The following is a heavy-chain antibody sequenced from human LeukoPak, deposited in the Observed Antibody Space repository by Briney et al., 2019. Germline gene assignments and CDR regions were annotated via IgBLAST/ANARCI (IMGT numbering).Heavy chain of an antibody. Sequence: GGSLRLSCAASGFTFSRYSMNWVRQAPGKGLEWVSYISSGSSTIYCADSVKGRFTISRDNAKNSLYLQMNSLRAEDTAVYYCAELGITMIGGVWGKGTTVTISS. CDR2: ISSGSSTI. J-gene: IGHJ6*04. CDR1: GFTFSRYS. D-gene: IGHD3-10*02. CDR3: AELGITMIGGV. V-gene: IGHV3-48*04.